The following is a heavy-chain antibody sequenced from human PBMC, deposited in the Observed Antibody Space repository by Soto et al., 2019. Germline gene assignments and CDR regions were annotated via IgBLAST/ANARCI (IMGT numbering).Heavy chain of an antibody. CDR1: GGSISSSDYY. Sequence: SETLSLTCTVSGGSISSSDYYWGWIRQAPGKGLEWIGAISYTEITYYNPSLKSRLTISVDPSKNLFSLKLSSVTAADAAVYYCARRYSGAYGWRNWGPGTLVTVSS. J-gene: IGHJ4*02. V-gene: IGHV4-39*01. CDR2: ISYTEIT. CDR3: ARRYSGAYGWRN. D-gene: IGHD3-22*01.